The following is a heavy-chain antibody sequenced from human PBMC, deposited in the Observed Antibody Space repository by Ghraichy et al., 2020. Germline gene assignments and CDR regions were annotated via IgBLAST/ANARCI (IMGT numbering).Heavy chain of an antibody. J-gene: IGHJ4*02. CDR3: ARLYCSDTSCYDY. CDR2: IYYSGST. V-gene: IGHV4-59*08. D-gene: IGHD2-2*01. CDR1: GGSISSYY. Sequence: SETLSLTCTVSGGSISSYYWSWIRQPPGKGLEWIGYIYYSGSTTYNPSLKSRVTISVDTSKNQFSLKLSSVTATDTAVYYCARLYCSDTSCYDYWGQGTLVTVSS.